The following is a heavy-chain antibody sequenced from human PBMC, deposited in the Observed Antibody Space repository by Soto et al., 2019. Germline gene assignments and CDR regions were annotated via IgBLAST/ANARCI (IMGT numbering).Heavy chain of an antibody. Sequence: QVQLVQSGAEVKKPGSSVKVSCKASGGTFSSYAISWVRQAPGQGLEWMGGIIPIFGTANYAQKLQGRVTITADESTSTAYRELSSLRSEDTAVYYCASSIVVVPAAISERGAFDIWGQGTMVTVSS. V-gene: IGHV1-69*01. CDR3: ASSIVVVPAAISERGAFDI. CDR1: GGTFSSYA. CDR2: IIPIFGTA. J-gene: IGHJ3*02. D-gene: IGHD2-2*02.